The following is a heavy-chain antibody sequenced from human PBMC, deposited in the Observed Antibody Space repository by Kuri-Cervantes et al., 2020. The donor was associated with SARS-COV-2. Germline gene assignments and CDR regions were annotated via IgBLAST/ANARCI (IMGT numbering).Heavy chain of an antibody. CDR3: ARAQSPTGFDY. D-gene: IGHD4-17*01. V-gene: IGHV1-3*01. J-gene: IGHJ4*02. Sequence: ASVKVSCKASGYTFTTYAMHWVRQAPGQRLEWLGWINAGNGNTKYSQKFQGRVTITRDTSASTAYMELSSLRSEDTAVYYCARAQSPTGFDYWGQGTLVTGAS. CDR2: INAGNGNT. CDR1: GYTFTTYA.